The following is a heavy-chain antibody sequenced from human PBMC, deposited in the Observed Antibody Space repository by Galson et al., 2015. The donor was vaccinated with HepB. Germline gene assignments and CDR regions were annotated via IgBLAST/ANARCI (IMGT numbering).Heavy chain of an antibody. D-gene: IGHD6-19*01. V-gene: IGHV3-30-3*01. Sequence: SLRLSCAASGFTFSSYAMHWVRQAPGKGLEWVAVISYDGSNKYYADSAKGRFTISRDNSKNTLYLQMNSLRAEDTAVYYCAREGGAVAEDAFDIWGQGTMVTVSS. CDR3: AREGGAVAEDAFDI. J-gene: IGHJ3*02. CDR1: GFTFSSYA. CDR2: ISYDGSNK.